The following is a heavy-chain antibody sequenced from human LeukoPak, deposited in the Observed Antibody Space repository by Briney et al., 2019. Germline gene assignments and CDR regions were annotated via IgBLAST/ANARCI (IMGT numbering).Heavy chain of an antibody. D-gene: IGHD2-2*01. CDR3: ARETCSSTSCEFDP. CDR2: MNPNSGNT. Sequence: ASVKVSCKASGYTFTSYDINWVRQATGQGLEWMGWMNPNSGNTGYAQNFQGRVTITRNTSISTAYMELSSLRSEDTAVYYCARETCSSTSCEFDPWGQGTLVTVSS. CDR1: GYTFTSYD. V-gene: IGHV1-8*03. J-gene: IGHJ5*02.